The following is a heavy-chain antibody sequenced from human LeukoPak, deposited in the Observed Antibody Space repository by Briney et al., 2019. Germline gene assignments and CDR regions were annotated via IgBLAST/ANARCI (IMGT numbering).Heavy chain of an antibody. J-gene: IGHJ4*02. CDR1: GGSISNYY. CDR3: ARDRYYYDSSARYFDY. CDR2: ISYSGNT. V-gene: IGHV4-59*12. D-gene: IGHD3-22*01. Sequence: SETLSLTCTVSGGSISNYYWTWIRQPPGKGLEWIGFISYSGNTNYSPSLKSRVTMSVDTSKNQFSLKLSSVTAADTAVYYCARDRYYYDSSARYFDYWGQGTLVTVSS.